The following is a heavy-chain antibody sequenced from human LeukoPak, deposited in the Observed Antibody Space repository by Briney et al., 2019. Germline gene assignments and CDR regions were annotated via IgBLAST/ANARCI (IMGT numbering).Heavy chain of an antibody. J-gene: IGHJ4*02. CDR3: ARARIGRVESYVRPFDY. CDR2: MNPNSGNT. D-gene: IGHD3-10*02. V-gene: IGHV1-8*03. Sequence: ASVKVSCKASGYTFTSYDINWVRQATGQGLEGMGGMNPNSGNTGYAQKFQGRVTITRNTSISTAYMELSSLRSEDTAVYYCARARIGRVESYVRPFDYWGQGTLVTVSS. CDR1: GYTFTSYD.